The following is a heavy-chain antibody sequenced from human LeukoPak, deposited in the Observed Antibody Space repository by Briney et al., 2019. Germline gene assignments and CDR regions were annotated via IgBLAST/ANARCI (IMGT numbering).Heavy chain of an antibody. CDR3: ARDKGGTSLRHINWFDP. V-gene: IGHV4-59*01. D-gene: IGHD1-1*01. Sequence: PSETLSLTCTVSGGSISSYYWSWIRQPPGKGLEWIGYIYYSGSTNYNPSLKNRVTISVDTSKNQFSLKLSSVTAADTAVYYCARDKGGTSLRHINWFDPWGQGTLVTVSS. J-gene: IGHJ5*02. CDR2: IYYSGST. CDR1: GGSISSYY.